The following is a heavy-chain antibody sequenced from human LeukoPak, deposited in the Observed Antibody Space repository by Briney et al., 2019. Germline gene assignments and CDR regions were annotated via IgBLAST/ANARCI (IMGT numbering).Heavy chain of an antibody. CDR1: GGSVSGYY. J-gene: IGHJ6*03. CDR3: ARGIRGYCSSTSCPRFDYYYYYMDV. Sequence: PSETLSPTCAVYGGSVSGYYWSWIRQPPGKGLEWIGEINHSGSTNYNPSLKSRVTISVDTSKNQFSLKLSSVTAADTAVYYCARGIRGYCSSTSCPRFDYYYYYMDVWGKGTTVTVSS. CDR2: INHSGST. D-gene: IGHD2-2*01. V-gene: IGHV4-34*01.